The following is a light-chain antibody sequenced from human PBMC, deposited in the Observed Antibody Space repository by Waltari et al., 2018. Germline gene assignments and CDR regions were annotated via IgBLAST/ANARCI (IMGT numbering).Light chain of an antibody. CDR3: STRDDSLSDPL. V-gene: IGLV1-47*02. CDR2: DND. Sequence: QPALTQPPSASGAPGQSVTISCSGSGSNIGSNYVYWYQQFSGKAPKLLIDDNDKRPSGVPDRFAGSKSGTSASLTITGLQSKDEADYYCSTRDDSLSDPLFGGGTRLTVL. J-gene: IGLJ2*01. CDR1: GSNIGSNY.